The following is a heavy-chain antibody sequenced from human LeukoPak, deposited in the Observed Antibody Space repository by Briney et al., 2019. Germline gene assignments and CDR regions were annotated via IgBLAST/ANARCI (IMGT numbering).Heavy chain of an antibody. Sequence: GGSLRPSCAASGFTFSDYTMNWVRLAPVKGLEWVSSISGSSNYIYYADSVKGRFTISRGNAKNSLYLQMNSLRVEDTAVYYCARDESGDNDAFDIWGQGTMVTVSS. V-gene: IGHV3-21*01. CDR3: ARDESGDNDAFDI. D-gene: IGHD2-21*01. J-gene: IGHJ3*02. CDR1: GFTFSDYT. CDR2: ISGSSNYI.